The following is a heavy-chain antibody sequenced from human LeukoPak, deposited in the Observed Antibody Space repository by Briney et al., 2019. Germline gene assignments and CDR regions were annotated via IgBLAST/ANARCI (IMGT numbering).Heavy chain of an antibody. CDR1: GGSIGSSNYY. J-gene: IGHJ4*02. CDR2: IHRSGNT. V-gene: IGHV4-39*01. D-gene: IGHD3-16*01. Sequence: PSETLSLTCTVSGGSIGSSNYYWGWIRQPPGKGLEWIGSIHRSGNTYYNPSLKSRVTISVDTSKNQFSLKLSSVTAADTAVYYCARRSPHDLYRYHFDYWGQGTLVTVSS. CDR3: ARRSPHDLYRYHFDY.